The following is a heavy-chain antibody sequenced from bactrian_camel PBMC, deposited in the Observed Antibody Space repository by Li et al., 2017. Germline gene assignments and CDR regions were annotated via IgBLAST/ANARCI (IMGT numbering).Heavy chain of an antibody. V-gene: IGHV3S53*01. CDR3: AADGPRTVAAVTSLNAQVYNY. D-gene: IGHD6*01. Sequence: VQLVESGGGAVQAGGSLNLSCTASSNEYRTYCMAWLRQVPGKDREGVATIDLEGNTKYADFVKGRFFISRDYTKTNLFLQMNSLKSEDSAMYYCAADGPRTVAAVTSLNAQVYNYWGQGTQVTVS. J-gene: IGHJ4*01. CDR2: IDLEGNT. CDR1: SNEYRTYC.